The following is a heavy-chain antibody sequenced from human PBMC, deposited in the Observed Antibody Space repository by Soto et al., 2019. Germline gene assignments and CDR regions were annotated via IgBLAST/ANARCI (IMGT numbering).Heavy chain of an antibody. V-gene: IGHV3-23*01. Sequence: PGGSLRLSCTSPGFTFNSYAMSWVRQAPGKGLKWVSAISGSGGSTYYADSVKGRFTISRDNSKTTLYLQMNSLSAEDTAVYDCAKYSVLMVYAPEATTTTGWFDPWGQGTLVTVSS. D-gene: IGHD2-8*01. CDR3: AKYSVLMVYAPEATTTTGWFDP. CDR2: ISGSGGST. CDR1: GFTFNSYA. J-gene: IGHJ5*02.